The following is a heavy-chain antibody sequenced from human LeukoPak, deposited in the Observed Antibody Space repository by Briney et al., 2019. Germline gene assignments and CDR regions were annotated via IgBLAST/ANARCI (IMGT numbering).Heavy chain of an antibody. J-gene: IGHJ3*02. V-gene: IGHV3-64D*06. D-gene: IGHD4/OR15-4a*01. CDR3: VKESGFMVAPNSAFDI. Sequence: GGSLRLSCSATGFTFNSYPVHWVRQAPGKGLEYVSGISRNGGSTYYADSVKGRFTISRDNSKNTLYLQMSSLRAEDTAVYYCVKESGFMVAPNSAFDIWGQGTMVTVSS. CDR2: ISRNGGST. CDR1: GFTFNSYP.